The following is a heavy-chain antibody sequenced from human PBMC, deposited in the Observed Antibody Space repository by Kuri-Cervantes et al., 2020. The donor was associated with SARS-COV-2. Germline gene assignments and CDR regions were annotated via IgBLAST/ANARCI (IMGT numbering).Heavy chain of an antibody. CDR1: GGSFIGYY. J-gene: IGHJ5*02. CDR3: AREGPMRVVGGPLPRYNWFDP. D-gene: IGHD3-22*01. V-gene: IGHV4-34*01. Sequence: SETLCLTCAVYGGSFIGYYWSWIRQPPGKGLEWIGEINHSGSTNYNPSLKSRVTISVDTSKNQFSLKLSSVLAADTAMYYCAREGPMRVVGGPLPRYNWFDPWGQGSRV. CDR2: INHSGST.